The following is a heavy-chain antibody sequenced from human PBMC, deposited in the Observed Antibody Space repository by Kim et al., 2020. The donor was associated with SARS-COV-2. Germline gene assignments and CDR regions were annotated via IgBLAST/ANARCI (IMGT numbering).Heavy chain of an antibody. Sequence: SETLSLTCTVSGGSISSYYWSWIRQPPGKGLEWIGYIYYSGSTNYNPSLKSRVTISVDTSKNQFSLKLSSVTAADTAVYYCARGYDSSGYYYYYMDVWGKGTTVTVSS. CDR3: ARGYDSSGYYYYYMDV. J-gene: IGHJ6*03. D-gene: IGHD3-22*01. V-gene: IGHV4-59*01. CDR1: GGSISSYY. CDR2: IYYSGST.